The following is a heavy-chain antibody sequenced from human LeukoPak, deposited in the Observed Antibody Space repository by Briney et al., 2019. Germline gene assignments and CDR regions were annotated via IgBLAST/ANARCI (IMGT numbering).Heavy chain of an antibody. D-gene: IGHD6-6*01. CDR2: IDHSGST. CDR1: GGSFSGYY. CDR3: ARVSSSSTYYFDY. J-gene: IGHJ4*02. Sequence: SSETLSLTCAVYGGSFSGYYWSWIRQPPGKGLEWIGEIDHSGSTNYNPSLKSRVTMSVDTSKNQFSLKLSSVTAADTAVYYCARVSSSSTYYFDYWGQGTPVTVSS. V-gene: IGHV4-34*01.